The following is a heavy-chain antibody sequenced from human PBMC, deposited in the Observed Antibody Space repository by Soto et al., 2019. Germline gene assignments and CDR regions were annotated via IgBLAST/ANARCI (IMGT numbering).Heavy chain of an antibody. V-gene: IGHV1-58*01. CDR2: IVVGSGNT. J-gene: IGHJ4*02. CDR1: GFTFTSSA. D-gene: IGHD1-26*01. CDR3: AADLWELPRFDY. Sequence: GASVKVSCKASGFTFTSSAVQWVRQARGQRLEWIGWIVVGSGNTNYAQKFQERVTITRDMSTSTAYMELSSLRSEDTAVYYCAADLWELPRFDYWGQGTLVTVSS.